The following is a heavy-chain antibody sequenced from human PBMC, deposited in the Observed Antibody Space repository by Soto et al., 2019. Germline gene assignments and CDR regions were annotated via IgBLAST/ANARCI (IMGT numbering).Heavy chain of an antibody. Sequence: EVQLVESGGGLVQPGGSLRLSCEASGFTFRNYDMHWVRQGTGKGLEWVSGISAAGDPDYADSVEGRFTISRENAQNSFLLQMNSLRVGDTAVYYCARTDRDFYGLDVWGQGPRSSSP. CDR3: ARTDRDFYGLDV. V-gene: IGHV3-13*05. CDR1: GFTFRNYD. J-gene: IGHJ6*02. CDR2: ISAAGDP.